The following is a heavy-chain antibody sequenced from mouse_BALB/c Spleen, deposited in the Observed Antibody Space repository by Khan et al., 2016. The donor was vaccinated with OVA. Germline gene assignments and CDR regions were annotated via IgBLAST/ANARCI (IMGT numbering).Heavy chain of an antibody. V-gene: IGHV5-6-5*01. CDR1: GFTFSNYA. J-gene: IGHJ3*01. Sequence: EVKLVESGGGLVKPGGSLKLSCAASGFTFSNYAMSWVRQSPEKRLEWVASISSGDSTYYLDSVKGRFTISRDNARNILYLQMTRLRSEDTAIYYCARDYWFAYWGQGTLVTVSA. CDR3: ARDYWFAY. CDR2: ISSGDST.